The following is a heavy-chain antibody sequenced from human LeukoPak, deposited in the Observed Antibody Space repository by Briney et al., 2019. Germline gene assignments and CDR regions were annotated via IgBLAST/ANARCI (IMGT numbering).Heavy chain of an antibody. V-gene: IGHV3-21*01. CDR1: GFTFSSYS. CDR3: ARSAGGSGSFP. J-gene: IGHJ5*02. CDR2: ISSSSSYI. D-gene: IGHD3-10*01. Sequence: GGSLRLSCAASGFTFSSYSMNWVRQAPGKGLEWVSSISSSSSYIYYADSVKGRFTISRDNAKNSLYPQMNSLRAEDTAVYYCARSAGGSGSFPWGQGTLVTVSS.